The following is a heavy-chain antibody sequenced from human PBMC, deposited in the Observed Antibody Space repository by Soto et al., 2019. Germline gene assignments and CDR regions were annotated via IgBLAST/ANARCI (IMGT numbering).Heavy chain of an antibody. CDR3: ARESRYCSGGSCYFLPGIDY. CDR2: INAGNGNT. D-gene: IGHD2-15*01. Sequence: ASVKVSCKASGYTFTSYAMHWVRQAPGQRLEWMGWINAGNGNTKYSQKFQGRVTITRDTSASTVYMELSSLRSEDTAVYYCARESRYCSGGSCYFLPGIDYWGQGTLVTVSS. CDR1: GYTFTSYA. V-gene: IGHV1-3*01. J-gene: IGHJ4*02.